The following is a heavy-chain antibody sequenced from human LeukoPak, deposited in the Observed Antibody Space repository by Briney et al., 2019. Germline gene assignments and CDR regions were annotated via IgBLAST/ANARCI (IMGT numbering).Heavy chain of an antibody. D-gene: IGHD4-23*01. CDR1: GFTFSSYA. Sequence: GGSLRLSCAASGFTFSSYAMSWVRQAPGKGLEWVSAISGSGGSTYYADSVRGRFTISRDNSKNTLYLQMNSLRAEDTAVYCCARDLDYGGRSNFDHWGQGTLVTVSS. J-gene: IGHJ4*02. CDR2: ISGSGGST. CDR3: ARDLDYGGRSNFDH. V-gene: IGHV3-23*01.